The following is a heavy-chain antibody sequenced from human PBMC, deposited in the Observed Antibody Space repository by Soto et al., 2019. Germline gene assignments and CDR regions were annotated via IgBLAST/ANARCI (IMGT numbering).Heavy chain of an antibody. D-gene: IGHD2-8*01. Sequence: QVQLQESGPGLVKPSETLSFTCNVSGGSISSGGYYWSWIRQLPGKGLEWIGYIYHRGGTYYNPALKRRITISVDTSKNQFSLKMTSVTAADTAVHFCARAPGRMMNALRYYYGLDVWGQGTTVTVSS. CDR1: GGSISSGGYY. CDR3: ARAPGRMMNALRYYYGLDV. J-gene: IGHJ6*02. CDR2: IYHRGGT. V-gene: IGHV4-31*02.